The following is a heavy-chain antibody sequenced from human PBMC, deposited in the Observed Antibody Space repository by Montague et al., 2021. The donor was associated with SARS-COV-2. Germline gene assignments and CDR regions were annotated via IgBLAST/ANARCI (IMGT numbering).Heavy chain of an antibody. J-gene: IGHJ3*01. Sequence: SETLSLTCTVSGASINSDSYYRVWIRQPPGKGLEWIGSIDNSGSTSYISSLESRLTISEDTPKKQFSLRLTSVTAADTAMYYCARRQDYFGAGSYIFDVWGQGIMVTVSS. V-gene: IGHV4-39*01. CDR3: ARRQDYFGAGSYIFDV. D-gene: IGHD3-10*01. CDR2: IDNSGST. CDR1: GASINSDSYY.